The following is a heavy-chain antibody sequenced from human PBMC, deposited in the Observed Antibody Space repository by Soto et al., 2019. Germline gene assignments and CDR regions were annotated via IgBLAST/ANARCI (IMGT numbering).Heavy chain of an antibody. V-gene: IGHV3-72*01. Sequence: EVQLVESGGGLVQPGGSLRLSCAASGFTFSDHHMDWVRQAPGKGLEWVGRTRNRAYSYTTEYAASVKGRFTISRDDSANSLYLQMNSLISEDTAVYYCARVVGTAGRGWFDPWGQGTLVTVSS. CDR1: GFTFSDHH. J-gene: IGHJ5*02. CDR3: ARVVGTAGRGWFDP. D-gene: IGHD2-15*01. CDR2: TRNRAYSYTT.